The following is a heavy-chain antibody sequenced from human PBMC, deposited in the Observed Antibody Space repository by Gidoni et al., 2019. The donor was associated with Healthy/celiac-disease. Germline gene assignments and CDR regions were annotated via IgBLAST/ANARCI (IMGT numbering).Heavy chain of an antibody. Sequence: EVQLLESGGGLVQPGGSLILSCAASGFTFSSYAMSWVRQAPGKGLEWVSAISGSGGSTYYADSVKGRFTISRDNSKNTLYLQMNSLRAEDTAVYYCAKGLGYSSSWYYFDYWGQGTLVTVSS. CDR2: ISGSGGST. CDR3: AKGLGYSSSWYYFDY. D-gene: IGHD6-13*01. CDR1: GFTFSSYA. V-gene: IGHV3-23*01. J-gene: IGHJ4*02.